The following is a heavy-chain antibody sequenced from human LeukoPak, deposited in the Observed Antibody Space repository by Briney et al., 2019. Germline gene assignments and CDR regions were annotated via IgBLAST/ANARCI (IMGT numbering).Heavy chain of an antibody. J-gene: IGHJ6*03. CDR3: ARESEPGGGTCSSWCYYYMDV. D-gene: IGHD2-15*01. CDR1: SASISSYY. CDR2: ISTSGNT. Sequence: SETLSLTCTFSSASISSYYWSWVRQPAGKGLEWIGHISTSGNTNYNPSLKSRVTMSVDTSKNLFSLKLGSVTAADTAVYYCARESEPGGGTCSSWCYYYMDVWGKGTTVTVSS. V-gene: IGHV4-4*07.